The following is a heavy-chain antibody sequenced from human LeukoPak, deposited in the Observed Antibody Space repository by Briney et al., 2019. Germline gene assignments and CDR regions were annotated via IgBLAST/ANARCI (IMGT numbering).Heavy chain of an antibody. J-gene: IGHJ4*02. CDR2: ISAYNGNT. CDR1: GYTFTSYG. CDR3: ARDGQFGGAPRY. V-gene: IGHV1-18*01. Sequence: ASVKVSCKASGYTFTSYGISWVRQPPGQGLEWMGWISAYNGNTNYAQNLQGRLTMTTDTSTSTAYMELRSLRSDDTAVYYCARDGQFGGAPRYWGQGTLVTVSS. D-gene: IGHD3-16*01.